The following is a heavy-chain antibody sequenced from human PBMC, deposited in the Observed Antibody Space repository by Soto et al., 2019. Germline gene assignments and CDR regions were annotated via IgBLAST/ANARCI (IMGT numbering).Heavy chain of an antibody. V-gene: IGHV3-21*01. J-gene: IGHJ5*02. CDR1: GFTFSSYS. D-gene: IGHD5-18*01. CDR3: ARDAGYSYGYSWFDP. CDR2: ISSSSSYI. Sequence: VQLVESGGGLVKPGGSLRLSCAASGFTFSSYSMNWVRQAPGKGLEWVSSISSSSSYIYYADSVKGRFTICRDNAKYSLYLQMNSLRAEDTAVYYCARDAGYSYGYSWFDPWGQGTLVTVSS.